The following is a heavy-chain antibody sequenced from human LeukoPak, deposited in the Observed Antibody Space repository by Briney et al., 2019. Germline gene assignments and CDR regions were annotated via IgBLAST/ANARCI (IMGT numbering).Heavy chain of an antibody. V-gene: IGHV5-51*01. D-gene: IGHD3-22*01. Sequence: GESLKISCKGSGYSFTSYWIGWVRQMPGKGLEWMGIIYPGDSDTRYSPSFQGQVTISADKSISTAYLQWSSLKASDTAMYYCARQAPPYYYDSSGYYYSGGNNWFDPWGQGTLVTVSS. CDR1: GYSFTSYW. CDR2: IYPGDSDT. CDR3: ARQAPPYYYDSSGYYYSGGNNWFDP. J-gene: IGHJ5*02.